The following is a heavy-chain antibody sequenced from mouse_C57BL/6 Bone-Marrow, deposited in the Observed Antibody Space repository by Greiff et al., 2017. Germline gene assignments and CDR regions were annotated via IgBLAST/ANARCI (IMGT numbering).Heavy chain of an antibody. D-gene: IGHD1-1*02. Sequence: VQLQQSGAELVRPGASVKLSCTASGFNIKDDYMHWVKQRPEQGLEWIGWIDPENGDTEYASKFQGQATITADTSSNTAYLQLSSLTSEDTAVYYCTTVGVSGYFDYWGQGTTLTVSS. J-gene: IGHJ2*01. CDR2: IDPENGDT. CDR3: TTVGVSGYFDY. V-gene: IGHV14-4*01. CDR1: GFNIKDDY.